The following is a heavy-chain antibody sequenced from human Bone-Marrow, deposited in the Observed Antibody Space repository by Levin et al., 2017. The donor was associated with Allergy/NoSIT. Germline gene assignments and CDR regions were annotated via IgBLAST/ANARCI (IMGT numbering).Heavy chain of an antibody. Sequence: PSETLSLTCAVYGGSFSGYYWSWIRQPPGKGLEWIGEINHSGSTNYNPSLKSRVTISVDTSKNQFSLKLSSVTAADTAVYYCARGPWYSSGWSTWGQGTMVTVSS. CDR2: INHSGST. CDR3: ARGPWYSSGWST. J-gene: IGHJ3*01. CDR1: GGSFSGYY. V-gene: IGHV4-34*01. D-gene: IGHD6-19*01.